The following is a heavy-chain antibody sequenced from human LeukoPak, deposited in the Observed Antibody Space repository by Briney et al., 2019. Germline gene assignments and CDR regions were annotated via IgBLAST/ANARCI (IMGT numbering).Heavy chain of an antibody. V-gene: IGHV3-21*01. CDR3: AKDREQLVLYGDNWFDP. CDR1: GFTFSNYS. CDR2: ISPSSHYI. D-gene: IGHD6-6*01. J-gene: IGHJ5*02. Sequence: GGSLRLSCAGSGFTFSNYSINWVRQAPGKGLEWVSSISPSSHYIYYADSVRGRFTISRDNATNSLYLQMNSLRAEDTAVYYCAKDREQLVLYGDNWFDPWGQGTPVTVSS.